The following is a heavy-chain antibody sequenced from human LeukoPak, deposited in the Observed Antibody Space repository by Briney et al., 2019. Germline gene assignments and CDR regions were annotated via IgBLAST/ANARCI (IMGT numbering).Heavy chain of an antibody. CDR2: IWAAGNDD. V-gene: IGHV3-33*03. Sequence: GGSLRLSCGASGFSFSLYGMHWVRQAPGKGLEWVAFIWAAGNDDFYADSVKGRFTISRDNAKNSLYLQMNSLRAEDTAVYYCARGVGKGIDYWGQGTLVTVSS. D-gene: IGHD1-1*01. CDR1: GFSFSLYG. J-gene: IGHJ4*02. CDR3: ARGVGKGIDY.